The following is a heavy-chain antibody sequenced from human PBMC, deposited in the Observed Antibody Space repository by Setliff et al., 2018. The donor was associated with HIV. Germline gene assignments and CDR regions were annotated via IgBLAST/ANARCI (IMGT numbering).Heavy chain of an antibody. V-gene: IGHV3-33*01. D-gene: IGHD3-10*01. CDR2: IWNDGSNK. J-gene: IGHJ6*03. Sequence: PGGSLRLSCAASAFTFRNYGLHWVRQAPGKGLECVSVIWNDGSNKYYADSVKCRFTITRDNSKNTLYLQMNTLRADDTAVYYCARDREETLWFGDLHYMDVWGKGTTVTVS. CDR1: AFTFRNYG. CDR3: ARDREETLWFGDLHYMDV.